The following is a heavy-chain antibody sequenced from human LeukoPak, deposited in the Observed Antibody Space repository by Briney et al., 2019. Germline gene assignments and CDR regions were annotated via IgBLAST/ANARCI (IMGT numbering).Heavy chain of an antibody. CDR2: IRYDGSNK. Sequence: GGSLRPSCAASGFTFSSYGMHWVRQAPGKGLEWVAFIRYDGSNKYYADSVKGRFTISRDNSKNTLYLQMNSLRAEDTAVYYCAKDDGIVVVVAATGLDYWGQGTLVTVSS. CDR3: AKDDGIVVVVAATGLDY. D-gene: IGHD2-15*01. V-gene: IGHV3-30*02. J-gene: IGHJ4*02. CDR1: GFTFSSYG.